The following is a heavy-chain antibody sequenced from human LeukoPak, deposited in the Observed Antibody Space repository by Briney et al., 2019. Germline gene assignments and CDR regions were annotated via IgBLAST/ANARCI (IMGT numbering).Heavy chain of an antibody. J-gene: IGHJ4*02. Sequence: GGSLRLSCGASGFTFSSYAMNWVRQAPGKGLEWVSAISGRGGSTYYADSVKGRFTISRDNSKNTLNLQMNSLRAEDTAVYYCAKRKDSSGYYSAFDYWGQGTLVTVSS. CDR1: GFTFSSYA. D-gene: IGHD3-22*01. V-gene: IGHV3-23*01. CDR2: ISGRGGST. CDR3: AKRKDSSGYYSAFDY.